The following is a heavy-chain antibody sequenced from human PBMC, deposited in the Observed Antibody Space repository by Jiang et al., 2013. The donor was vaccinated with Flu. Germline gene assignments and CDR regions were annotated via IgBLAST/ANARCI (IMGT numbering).Heavy chain of an antibody. V-gene: IGHV1-2*02. CDR1: GYSFTGYY. Sequence: GAEVKKPGASVKVSCKASGYSFTGYYMHWVRQAPGQGLEWMGWINPNSGGTNYAQKFQGRVTMTRDTSISTAYMEVSRLRSEDTAVYYCASENNGDYVTPYDAFDIWGQGTMVTVSS. J-gene: IGHJ3*02. CDR2: INPNSGGT. CDR3: ASENNGDYVTPYDAFDI. D-gene: IGHD1-7*01.